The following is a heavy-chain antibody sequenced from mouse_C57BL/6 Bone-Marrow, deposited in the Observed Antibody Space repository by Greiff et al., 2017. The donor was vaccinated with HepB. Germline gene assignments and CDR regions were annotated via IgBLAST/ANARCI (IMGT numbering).Heavy chain of an antibody. CDR2: INPNNGGT. V-gene: IGHV1-22*01. CDR1: GYTFTDYN. Sequence: EVQLQQSGPELVKPGASVKMSCKASGYTFTDYNMHWVKQSHGKSLEWIGYINPNNGGTSYNQKFKGKATLTVNKSSSTAYMELRSLTSEDSAVYYCAMGIYYYGSSYDYAMDYWGQGTSVTVSS. J-gene: IGHJ4*01. D-gene: IGHD1-1*01. CDR3: AMGIYYYGSSYDYAMDY.